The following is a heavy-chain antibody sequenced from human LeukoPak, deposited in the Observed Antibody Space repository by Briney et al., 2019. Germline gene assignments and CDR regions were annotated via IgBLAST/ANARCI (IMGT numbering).Heavy chain of an antibody. CDR2: IIPIFGTA. V-gene: IGHV1-69*13. CDR1: GYTLTELS. Sequence: ASVKVSCKVSGYTLTELSMHWVRQAPGQGLEWMGGIIPIFGTANYAQKFQGRVTITADESTSTAYMELSSLRSEDTAVYYCASVPAVWSGYYTGGAFDIWGQGTMVTVSS. CDR3: ASVPAVWSGYYTGGAFDI. D-gene: IGHD3-3*01. J-gene: IGHJ3*02.